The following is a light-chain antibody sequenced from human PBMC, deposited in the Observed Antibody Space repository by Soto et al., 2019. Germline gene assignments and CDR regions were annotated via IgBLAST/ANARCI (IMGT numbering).Light chain of an antibody. CDR1: QSISSY. V-gene: IGKV1-39*01. CDR2: AAS. CDR3: QQLYSTFHGYT. Sequence: DIQMTQYPSSLSASVGDRVTITCRSSQSISSYLNWYQQKPRKAPKLLIYAASSLQSWVPSRFRGSGSGTDFTLTISSLQPEDFATDYCQQLYSTFHGYTFGPGTQLEMK. J-gene: IGKJ2*01.